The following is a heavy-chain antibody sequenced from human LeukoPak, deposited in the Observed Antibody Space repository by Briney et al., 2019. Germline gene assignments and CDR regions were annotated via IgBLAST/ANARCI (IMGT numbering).Heavy chain of an antibody. V-gene: IGHV1-18*01. J-gene: IGHJ6*03. Sequence: ASVKVSCKASGYTFTSYGISWVRQAPGQGLEWMGWISAYNGNTNYAQKLQGRVTMTTDTSTSTAYMELRSLRSDDTAVYYVARDTGYSGYDFRYYYYYYMDVWGKGTTVTVSS. D-gene: IGHD5-12*01. CDR2: ISAYNGNT. CDR3: ARDTGYSGYDFRYYYYYYMDV. CDR1: GYTFTSYG.